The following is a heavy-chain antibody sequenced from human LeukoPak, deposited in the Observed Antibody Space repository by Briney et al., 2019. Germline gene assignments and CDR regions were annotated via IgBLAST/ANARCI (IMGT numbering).Heavy chain of an antibody. Sequence: GASVKVSCKTSGYNFIANSIHWVRQAPGQGLEWMGWTSAYNGNTNYAQKLQGRVTMTTDTSTSTAYMELRSLRSDDTAVYYCARDRKVLLWFGEPSTRVLDPWGQGTLVTVSS. J-gene: IGHJ5*02. CDR3: ARDRKVLLWFGEPSTRVLDP. CDR1: GYNFIANS. D-gene: IGHD3-10*01. CDR2: TSAYNGNT. V-gene: IGHV1-18*04.